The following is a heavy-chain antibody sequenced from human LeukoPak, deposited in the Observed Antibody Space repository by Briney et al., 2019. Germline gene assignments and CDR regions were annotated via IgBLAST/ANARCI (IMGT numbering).Heavy chain of an antibody. J-gene: IGHJ4*02. D-gene: IGHD6-13*01. CDR1: GFTFSSYG. CDR2: ISYDGSNK. CDR3: AKGYSSSWIGLDY. V-gene: IGHV3-30*18. Sequence: PGGSLRLSCAASGFTFSSYGMHWVRQAPGKGLEWVAVISYDGSNKYYADSVKGRFTISRDNSKNTLYLQMDSLRAEDTAVHYCAKGYSSSWIGLDYWGQGTLVTVSS.